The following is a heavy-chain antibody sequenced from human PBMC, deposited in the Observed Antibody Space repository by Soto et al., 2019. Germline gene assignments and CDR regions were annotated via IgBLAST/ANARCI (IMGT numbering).Heavy chain of an antibody. CDR3: AKDLRSSSSWYGGYYYGMDV. D-gene: IGHD6-13*01. V-gene: IGHV3-30*18. CDR2: ISFDGSNK. Sequence: LRLSCAASGFTFSSYGMHWVRQAPGKGLEWVAVISFDGSNKYYADSVKGRFTISRDNSKNTLYLQMNSLRAEDTAVYYCAKDLRSSSSWYGGYYYGMDVWGQGTTVTVSS. J-gene: IGHJ6*02. CDR1: GFTFSSYG.